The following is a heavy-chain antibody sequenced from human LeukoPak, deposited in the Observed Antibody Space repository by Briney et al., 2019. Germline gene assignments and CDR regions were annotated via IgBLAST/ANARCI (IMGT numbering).Heavy chain of an antibody. J-gene: IGHJ3*02. D-gene: IGHD6-6*01. V-gene: IGHV4-59*01. CDR2: THYSGST. CDR3: ARRDSSSLAAFDI. Sequence: SETLSLTCTVAGGSISSDYWTWIRQPPGKGLEWIGYTHYSGSTNFNPSLKSRVTISVDTSKNQFSLKLSSVTAADTAVYYCARRDSSSLAAFDIWGQGTMVTVSS. CDR1: GGSISSDY.